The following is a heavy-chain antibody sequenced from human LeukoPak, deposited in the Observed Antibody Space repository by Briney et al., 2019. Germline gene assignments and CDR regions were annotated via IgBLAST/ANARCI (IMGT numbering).Heavy chain of an antibody. D-gene: IGHD3-22*01. J-gene: IGHJ4*02. CDR1: GGSFSVYY. CDR2: IDHSGST. CDR3: ASSLLYYYDSSGYYSY. Sequence: PSETLSLTCAVYGGSFSVYYWSWIRQPPGKGLEWIGEIDHSGSTNYNPSLKSRVTISVDTSKNQFSLKLSSVTAADTAVYYCASSLLYYYDSSGYYSYWGQGTLVTVSS. V-gene: IGHV4-34*01.